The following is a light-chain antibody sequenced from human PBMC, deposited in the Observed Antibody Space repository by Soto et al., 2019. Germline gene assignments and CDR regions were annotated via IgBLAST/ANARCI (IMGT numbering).Light chain of an antibody. CDR2: RAT. CDR3: QLSVSTPRFT. V-gene: IGKV1-39*01. J-gene: IGKJ3*01. Sequence: DIQMTQSPSSLPASVGQRVTITCRSSESVRSYLNWYQQKPGQSPKLLIYRATSLQSGIPSRFSGGGSGTAVTLPISSLQPEDFATYYSQLSVSTPRFTFGPETRVDI. CDR1: ESVRSY.